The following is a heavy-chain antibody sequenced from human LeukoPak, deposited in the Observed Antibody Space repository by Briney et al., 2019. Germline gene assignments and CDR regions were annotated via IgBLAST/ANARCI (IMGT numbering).Heavy chain of an antibody. V-gene: IGHV3-7*01. CDR3: ARDDTVTTRVGFID. CDR1: GFTFSSYW. D-gene: IGHD4-17*01. J-gene: IGHJ4*02. Sequence: PGGSLRLSCAASGFTFSSYWMSWVRQAPGKGLEWVANIKQYGSEKYYLDSVKGRFTISRDNAKNSLYLQMNSPRAEDTAVYYCARDDTVTTRVGFIDWGQGTLVTVSS. CDR2: IKQYGSEK.